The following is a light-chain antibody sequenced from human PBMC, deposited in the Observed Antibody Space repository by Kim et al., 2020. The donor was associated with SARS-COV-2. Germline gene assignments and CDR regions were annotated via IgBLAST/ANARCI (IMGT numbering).Light chain of an antibody. CDR1: HSISSW. J-gene: IGKJ1*01. Sequence: ASVGDRVTITCRASHSISSWLAWYQQKPGKAPKLLIYDASTLESGVPSRFSGSGSGTEFTLTISSLQPDDFATYYCQQYNSYSWTFGQGTKVDIK. V-gene: IGKV1-5*01. CDR2: DAS. CDR3: QQYNSYSWT.